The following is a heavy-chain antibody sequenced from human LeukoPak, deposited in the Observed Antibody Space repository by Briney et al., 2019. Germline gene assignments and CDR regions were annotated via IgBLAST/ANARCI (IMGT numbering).Heavy chain of an antibody. D-gene: IGHD3-3*01. J-gene: IGHJ5*02. V-gene: IGHV3-21*01. CDR2: ISSSSSYI. CDR3: ARDLGQIEYYDFWSGYYDTRPEPRNNWFDP. CDR1: GFTFSSYS. Sequence: GGSLRLSCAASGFTFSSYSMNWVRQAPGKGLEWVSSISSSSSYIYYADSVKGRFTISRDNAKNSLYLQMNRLRAEDTAVYYCARDLGQIEYYDFWSGYYDTRPEPRNNWFDPWGQGTLVTVSS.